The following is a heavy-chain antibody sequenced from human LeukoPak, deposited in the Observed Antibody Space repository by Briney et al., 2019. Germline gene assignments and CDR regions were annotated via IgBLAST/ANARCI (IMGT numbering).Heavy chain of an antibody. Sequence: GGSLRLSCAASGFTFSSYAMSWVRQAPGKGLEWVSAISGSGGSTYYADSVKGRFTISRDKSKNTLYLQMNSLRAEDTAVYYCAKGYFDWLFVFDYWGQGTLVTVSS. D-gene: IGHD3-9*01. CDR1: GFTFSSYA. CDR3: AKGYFDWLFVFDY. J-gene: IGHJ4*02. V-gene: IGHV3-23*01. CDR2: ISGSGGST.